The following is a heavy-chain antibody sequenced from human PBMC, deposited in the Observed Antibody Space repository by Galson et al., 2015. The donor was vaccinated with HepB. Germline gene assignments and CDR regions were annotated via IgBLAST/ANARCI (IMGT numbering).Heavy chain of an antibody. D-gene: IGHD3-22*01. J-gene: IGHJ4*02. CDR3: ARAGSGYFPFDY. V-gene: IGHV3-30-3*01. CDR1: GFTFSSYA. CDR2: ISYDGSNK. Sequence: SLRLSCAASGFTFSSYAMHWVRQAPGKGLEWVAVISYDGSNKYYADSVKGRFTISRDNSKNTLYLQMNSLRAEDTAVYYCARAGSGYFPFDYWGQGTLVTVSS.